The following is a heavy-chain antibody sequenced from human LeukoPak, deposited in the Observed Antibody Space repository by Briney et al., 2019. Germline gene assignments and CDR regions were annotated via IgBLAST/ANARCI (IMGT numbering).Heavy chain of an antibody. Sequence: GGSLRLSCAASGFTFSSYGMHWVHQAPGKGLEWVAVIWFDGSTKYYGDSVKGRFTISRDNSKDTLYLQMNSLRAEDTAVYYCATLPRTYGPLDYWGQGTLVSVSS. J-gene: IGHJ4*02. CDR2: IWFDGSTK. CDR3: ATLPRTYGPLDY. CDR1: GFTFSSYG. D-gene: IGHD1-7*01. V-gene: IGHV3-33*01.